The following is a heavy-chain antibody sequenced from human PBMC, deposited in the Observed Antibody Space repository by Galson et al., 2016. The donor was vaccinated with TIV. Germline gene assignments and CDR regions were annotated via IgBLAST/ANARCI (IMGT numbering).Heavy chain of an antibody. J-gene: IGHJ4*02. CDR1: GFPFSSYT. V-gene: IGHV3-30*04. CDR3: ARDGHDFWSGGANPLDY. Sequence: SLRLSCAASGFPFSSYTMHWVRQAPGKGLEWVAIKSYDGGNEYYADSVKGRFTISRDNSKNTLSLQMDSLRIEDTAVYYCARDGHDFWSGGANPLDYWGQGTLVTVSS. CDR2: KSYDGGNE. D-gene: IGHD3-3*01.